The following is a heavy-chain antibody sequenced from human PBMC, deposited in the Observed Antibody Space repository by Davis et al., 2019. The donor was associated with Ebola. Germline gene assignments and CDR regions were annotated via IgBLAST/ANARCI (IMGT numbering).Heavy chain of an antibody. CDR2: IYYSGST. Sequence: SETLSLTCTVSGGSVSSGSYYWSWIRQPPEKGLEWIGYIYYSGSTNYNPSLKSRVTISVDTSKNQFSLKLSSVTAADTAVYYCARGTVVVPAAWGNYYYYYYMDVWGKGTTVTVSS. CDR1: GGSVSSGSYY. D-gene: IGHD2-2*01. V-gene: IGHV4-61*01. J-gene: IGHJ6*03. CDR3: ARGTVVVPAAWGNYYYYYYMDV.